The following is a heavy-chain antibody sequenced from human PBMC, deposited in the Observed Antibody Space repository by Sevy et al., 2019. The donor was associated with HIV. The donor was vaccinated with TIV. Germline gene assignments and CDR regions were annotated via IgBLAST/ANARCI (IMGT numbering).Heavy chain of an antibody. J-gene: IGHJ4*02. D-gene: IGHD3-10*01. CDR3: AKEGDYYGSGSYLDY. CDR2: ISGSGGST. Sequence: GGSLRLSCAASGFTFSSYAMSWVRQAPGKGLEWVSAISGSGGSTYYADSVKGRFTISRDNSKNTLYLKMNSLRAEDTAVYYCAKEGDYYGSGSYLDYWGQGTLVTVSS. CDR1: GFTFSSYA. V-gene: IGHV3-23*01.